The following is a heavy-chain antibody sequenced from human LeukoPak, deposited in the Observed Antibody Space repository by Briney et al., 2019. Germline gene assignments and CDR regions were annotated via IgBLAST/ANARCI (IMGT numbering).Heavy chain of an antibody. J-gene: IGHJ4*02. CDR3: ARDADGYED. V-gene: IGHV3-7*01. CDR1: GGSISSSSYY. Sequence: ETLSLTCTVSGGSISSSSYYWGWLRQAPGKGLEWVANIKEDGSEDYYADSVKGRFAISKDNAKNSLYLQMNSLRAEDTAMYYCARDADGYEDWGQGTLVTVSS. D-gene: IGHD5-18*01. CDR2: IKEDGSED.